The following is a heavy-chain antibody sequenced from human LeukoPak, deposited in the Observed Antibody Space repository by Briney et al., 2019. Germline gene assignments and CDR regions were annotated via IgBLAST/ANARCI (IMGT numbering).Heavy chain of an antibody. J-gene: IGHJ4*02. CDR1: GYRFTSYG. CDR2: INAYNNT. CDR3: AREIAVARNDH. Sequence: ASVKVSCKASGYRFTSYGISWVRQAPGQGLEWMGWINAYNNTNYAQKVQGRVTMTPDTSTSTAYMELRSLRSDDTAVYYCAREIAVARNDHWGQGTLVTVSA. V-gene: IGHV1-18*01. D-gene: IGHD6-19*01.